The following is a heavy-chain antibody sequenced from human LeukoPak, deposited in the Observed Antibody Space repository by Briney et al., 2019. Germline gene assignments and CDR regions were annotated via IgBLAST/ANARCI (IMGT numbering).Heavy chain of an antibody. J-gene: IGHJ3*02. CDR3: ARVARSGSSYPRDDAFDI. D-gene: IGHD1-26*01. V-gene: IGHV4-39*01. CDR2: IYYSGST. CDR1: GGSISSSSYY. Sequence: SETLSLTCTVSGGSISSSSYYWGWIRQPPGKGLEWIGSIYYSGSTYYNPSLKSRVTISVDTSKNQFSLKLSSVTAADTAVYYCARVARSGSSYPRDDAFDIWGQGTLVTVSS.